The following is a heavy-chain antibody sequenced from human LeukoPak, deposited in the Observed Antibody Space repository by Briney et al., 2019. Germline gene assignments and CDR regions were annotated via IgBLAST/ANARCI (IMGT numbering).Heavy chain of an antibody. J-gene: IGHJ5*02. V-gene: IGHV1-8*01. Sequence: ASVKVSCKASGYTFTSYDINWVRQATGQGLEWMGWMNPNSGNTGYAQKFQGRVTMTRNTSIGTAYMELSSLRSEDTAVYYCAVGVYDDYENWFDPWGQGTLVTVSS. D-gene: IGHD4-17*01. CDR3: AVGVYDDYENWFDP. CDR2: MNPNSGNT. CDR1: GYTFTSYD.